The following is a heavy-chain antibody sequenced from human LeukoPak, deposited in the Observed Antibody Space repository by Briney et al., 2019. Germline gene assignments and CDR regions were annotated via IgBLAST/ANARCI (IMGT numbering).Heavy chain of an antibody. Sequence: SETLSLTCTVSGGSISSSSYYWGWIRQPPGKGLEWIGSIYYSGSTYYNPSLKSRVTISVDTSKNQFSLKLSSVTAADTAVYYCARFRADYYDSSGYFAFDIWGQGTMVTVSS. V-gene: IGHV4-39*07. CDR1: GGSISSSSYY. CDR3: ARFRADYYDSSGYFAFDI. D-gene: IGHD3-22*01. CDR2: IYYSGST. J-gene: IGHJ3*02.